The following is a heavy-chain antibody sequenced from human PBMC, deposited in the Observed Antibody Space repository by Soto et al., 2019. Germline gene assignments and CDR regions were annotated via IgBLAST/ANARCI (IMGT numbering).Heavy chain of an antibody. CDR1: GYTFTSYA. CDR2: INAGNGNT. J-gene: IGHJ4*02. Sequence: QVQLVQSGAEEKKPGASVKVSCKASGYTFTSYAMHWVRQAPGQRLEWMGWINAGNGNTKYSQKFQGRVTITRDTSASTAYMELSSLRSEATAVYCCARRIGVGTALDYWGQGTLVTVSS. D-gene: IGHD2-21*02. V-gene: IGHV1-3*05. CDR3: ARRIGVGTALDY.